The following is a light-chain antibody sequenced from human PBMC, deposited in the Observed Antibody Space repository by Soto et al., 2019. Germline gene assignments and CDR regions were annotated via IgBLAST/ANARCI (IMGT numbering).Light chain of an antibody. CDR2: KSS. Sequence: ILMSQSPSSLSASVGDRVTITCRASQDLDKWLAWYQQKPGRAPNLLIYKSSTLRQGGPSRFSGVGSGTEYILTITDLQPDDFATYYCQQYSSYWTFGQGTVVEMK. CDR1: QDLDKW. CDR3: QQYSSYWT. J-gene: IGKJ1*01. V-gene: IGKV1-5*01.